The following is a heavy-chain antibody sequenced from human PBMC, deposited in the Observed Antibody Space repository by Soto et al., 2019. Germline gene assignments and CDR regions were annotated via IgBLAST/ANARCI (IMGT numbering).Heavy chain of an antibody. CDR1: GFTFDDYA. V-gene: IGHV3-9*01. CDR3: AKDLSSGYYSPGSYIDY. Sequence: EVQLVESGGGFVQPGRSLRLSCAASGFTFDDYAMHWVRQAPGKGLEWVSGISWNSGSIGHADSVKGRITISRDNAKNTLYLQMSSLRVDDTALYYCAKDLSSGYYSPGSYIDYWGQGTLVTVSS. D-gene: IGHD3-10*01. J-gene: IGHJ4*02. CDR2: ISWNSGSI.